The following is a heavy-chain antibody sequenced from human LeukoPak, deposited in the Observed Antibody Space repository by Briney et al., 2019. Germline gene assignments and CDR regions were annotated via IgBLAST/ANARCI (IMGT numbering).Heavy chain of an antibody. D-gene: IGHD3-10*01. V-gene: IGHV3-23*01. Sequence: GGSLRLSCAASGFTFSSYAMSWVRQAPGKGLEWVSAVIASGGSTYYADSVKGRFTISRDNSRNTLYLQMNSLRVEDTAVYYCAKDRGSGSYRAFDYWGHGTLVTAYS. CDR3: AKDRGSGSYRAFDY. J-gene: IGHJ4*01. CDR1: GFTFSSYA. CDR2: VIASGGST.